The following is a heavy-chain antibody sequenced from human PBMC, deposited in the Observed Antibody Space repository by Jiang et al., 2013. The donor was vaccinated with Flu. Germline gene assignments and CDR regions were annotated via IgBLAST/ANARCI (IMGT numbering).Heavy chain of an antibody. CDR3: ASGGRYCSGGSCETLDY. V-gene: IGHV1-69*04. D-gene: IGHD2-15*01. Sequence: GAEVKKPGSSVKVSCKASGGTFSSYAISWVRQAPGQGLEWMGRIIPILGIANYAQKFQGRVTITADKSTSTAYMELSSLRSEDTAVYYCASGGRYCSGGSCETLDYWGQGTLVTVSS. CDR2: IIPILGIA. J-gene: IGHJ4*02. CDR1: GGTFSSYA.